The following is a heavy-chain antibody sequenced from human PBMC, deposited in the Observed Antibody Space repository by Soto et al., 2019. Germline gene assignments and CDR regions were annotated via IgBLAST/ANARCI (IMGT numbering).Heavy chain of an antibody. Sequence: GASVKVSCKASGGTFSSYTISWVRQAPGQGLEWMGGIIPIFGIANYAQKFQGRVTITADQSTSTAYMELSSLRSEDTAVYYCARDHRGWDQPLLGPGGWFDPWGQGTLVTVSS. CDR3: ARDHRGWDQPLLGPGGWFDP. CDR2: IIPIFGIA. D-gene: IGHD6-19*01. J-gene: IGHJ5*02. V-gene: IGHV1-69*10. CDR1: GGTFSSYT.